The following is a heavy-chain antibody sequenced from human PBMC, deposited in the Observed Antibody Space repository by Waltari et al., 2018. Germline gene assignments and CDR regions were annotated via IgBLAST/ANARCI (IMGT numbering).Heavy chain of an antibody. CDR3: ARHKEQYYYGSGSHFDY. V-gene: IGHV1-46*01. J-gene: IGHJ4*02. D-gene: IGHD3-10*01. Sequence: QVQLVQSGAEVKKPGASVKVSCKASGYTFTSYYMHWVRQAPGQGLEWMGIINPSGGSTSYAQKFQGRVTMTRDTSTSTVYMELSSLRSEDTAVYYCARHKEQYYYGSGSHFDYWGQGTLVTVSS. CDR1: GYTFTSYY. CDR2: INPSGGST.